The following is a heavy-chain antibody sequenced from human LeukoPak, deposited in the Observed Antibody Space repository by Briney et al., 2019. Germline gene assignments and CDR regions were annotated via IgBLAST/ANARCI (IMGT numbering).Heavy chain of an antibody. CDR3: ANYGKHDY. V-gene: IGHV3-23*01. CDR2: ISGSGGST. J-gene: IGHJ4*02. Sequence: GGSLRLSCAASGFTFSSYAISWVRQAPGKGLEWVSGISGSGGSTDYADSVKGRFTISRDNSKNTLYLQMNSLRAEDTAVYYCANYGKHDYWGQGTLVTVSS. CDR1: GFTFSSYA. D-gene: IGHD4-17*01.